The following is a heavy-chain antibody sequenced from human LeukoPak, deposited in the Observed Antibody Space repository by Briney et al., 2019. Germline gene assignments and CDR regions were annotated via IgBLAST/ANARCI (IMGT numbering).Heavy chain of an antibody. V-gene: IGHV3-23*01. J-gene: IGHJ4*02. CDR3: ARSGLSRFDY. CDR1: GFTFSSYA. Sequence: GGSLRLSCAASGFTFSSYAMSWVRQAPGKGLEWVSAFSGSGGSTYYADSVKGRFTISRDNSKNMLYLQMNSLRAEDTAVYYCARSGLSRFDYWGQGTLVTVSS. D-gene: IGHD4/OR15-4a*01. CDR2: FSGSGGST.